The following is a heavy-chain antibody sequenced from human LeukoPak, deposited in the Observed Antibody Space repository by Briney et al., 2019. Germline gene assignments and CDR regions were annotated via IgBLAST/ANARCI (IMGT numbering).Heavy chain of an antibody. J-gene: IGHJ6*02. D-gene: IGHD2-2*01. CDR1: GFTVSNNY. V-gene: IGHV3-53*01. CDR2: IYSGGST. CDR3: ARRRYCSSTSCPYYYYGMDV. Sequence: GGSLRLSCVASGFTVSNNYMSWVRQAPGKGLEWVSVIYSGGSTYYADSVKGRFTISRDNSKNTLYLQMNSLRAEDTAVYYCARRRYCSSTSCPYYYYGMDVWGQGTTVTVSS.